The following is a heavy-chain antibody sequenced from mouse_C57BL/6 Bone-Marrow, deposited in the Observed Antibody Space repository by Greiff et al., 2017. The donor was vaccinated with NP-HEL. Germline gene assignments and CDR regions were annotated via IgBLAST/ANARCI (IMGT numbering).Heavy chain of an antibody. J-gene: IGHJ2*01. CDR3: AREGQTAQAFDY. CDR2: ISYDGSI. V-gene: IGHV3-6*01. D-gene: IGHD3-2*02. Sequence: GYISYDGSINYNPSLKNRISITRDTSKNQFFLKLNSVTTEDTATYYCAREGQTAQAFDYWGQGTTLTVSS.